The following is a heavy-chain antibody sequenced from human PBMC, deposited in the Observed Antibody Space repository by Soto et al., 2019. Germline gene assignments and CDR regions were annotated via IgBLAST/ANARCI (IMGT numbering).Heavy chain of an antibody. J-gene: IGHJ4*02. CDR3: AREGGYDYGPLDY. D-gene: IGHD5-12*01. CDR1: GFTFSSYG. CDR2: IWYDGSNK. Sequence: QVQLVESGGGVVQPGRSLRLSCAASGFTFSSYGMHWVRQAPGKGLEWVAVIWYDGSNKYYADSVKGRFTISRDNSKNTLYLEMNSLRAEDTAVYYCAREGGYDYGPLDYWGQGTLVTVSS. V-gene: IGHV3-33*01.